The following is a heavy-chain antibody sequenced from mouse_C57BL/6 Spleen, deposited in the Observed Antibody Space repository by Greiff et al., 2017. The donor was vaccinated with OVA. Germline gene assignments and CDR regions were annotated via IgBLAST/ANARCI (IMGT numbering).Heavy chain of an antibody. Sequence: QVQLQQPGAELVRPGTSVKLSCKASGYTFTSYWMHWVKQRPGQGLEWIGVIDPSDSYTNYNQKFKGKATLTVDTSSSTAYMQLSSLTSEDSAVYYCARDHLGLSSPDAYWGQGTLVTVSA. CDR2: IDPSDSYT. V-gene: IGHV1-59*01. CDR1: GYTFTSYW. CDR3: ARDHLGLSSPDAY. J-gene: IGHJ3*01. D-gene: IGHD1-1*01.